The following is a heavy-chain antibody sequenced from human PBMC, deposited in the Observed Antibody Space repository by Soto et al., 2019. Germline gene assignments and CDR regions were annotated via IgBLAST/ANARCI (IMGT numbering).Heavy chain of an antibody. CDR2: ISGSGGST. J-gene: IGHJ4*02. Sequence: TGGSLRLSCAASGFTFSSYAMSWVRQAPGKGLEWVSAISGSGGSTYYADSVKGRFTISRDNSKNTLYLQMNSLRAEDTAVYYCAKVLRGYDSSSYFSSFDYWGQGTLVTVSS. V-gene: IGHV3-23*01. CDR3: AKVLRGYDSSSYFSSFDY. CDR1: GFTFSSYA. D-gene: IGHD3-22*01.